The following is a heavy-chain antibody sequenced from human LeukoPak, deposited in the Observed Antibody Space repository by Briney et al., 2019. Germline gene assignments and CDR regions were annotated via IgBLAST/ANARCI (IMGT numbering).Heavy chain of an antibody. J-gene: IGHJ3*02. Sequence: GGSLRLSCAASGLTFNNAWMSWVRQAPGKGLEWVGRIRSRSAGGTTDYGAPVKGRFTISRDDSKNTLYLQMNSLRAEDTAVYYCARDSGGQYYYDSSVSYYDANDIWGQGTMVTVSS. CDR3: ARDSGGQYYYDSSVSYYDANDI. V-gene: IGHV3-15*01. CDR1: GLTFNNAW. CDR2: IRSRSAGGTT. D-gene: IGHD3-22*01.